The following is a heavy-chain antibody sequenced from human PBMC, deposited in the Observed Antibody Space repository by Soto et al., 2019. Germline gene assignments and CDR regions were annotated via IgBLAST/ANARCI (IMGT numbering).Heavy chain of an antibody. J-gene: IGHJ4*02. CDR1: GFSLSTSGVG. CDR2: IYWDDDK. D-gene: IGHD2-15*01. Sequence: QITLKESGPTLVKPTQTLTLTCTFSGFSLSTSGVGVGWIRQPPGKALEWLTFIYWDDDKRNSPFLKSRLTIAKDTSKNQVVLTMTNMDPVDTATYYCAHLVVAGITYYFASWGQGTLVTVSS. CDR3: AHLVVAGITYYFAS. V-gene: IGHV2-5*02.